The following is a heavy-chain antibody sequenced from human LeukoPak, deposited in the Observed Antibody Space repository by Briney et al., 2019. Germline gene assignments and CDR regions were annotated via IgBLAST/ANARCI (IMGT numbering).Heavy chain of an antibody. D-gene: IGHD5-12*01. J-gene: IGHJ6*03. Sequence: SETLSLTCAVSGGSISSSNWWSWVRQPPGKGLEWIGEIYHSGSTNYNPSLKSRVTISVDKSKNQFSLKLSSVTAADTAVYYCARDELSSGYSPDSIRYYYYYMDVWGKGTTVTVSS. V-gene: IGHV4-4*02. CDR1: GGSISSSNW. CDR2: IYHSGST. CDR3: ARDELSSGYSPDSIRYYYYYMDV.